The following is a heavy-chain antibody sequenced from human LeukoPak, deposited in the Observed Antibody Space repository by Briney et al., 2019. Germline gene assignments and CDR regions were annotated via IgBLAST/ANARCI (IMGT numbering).Heavy chain of an antibody. J-gene: IGHJ4*02. CDR1: GFTFSSYS. CDR3: ARDRADYGDIDY. V-gene: IGHV3-21*01. Sequence: GGSLRLSCAASGFTFSSYSMNWVRQAPGKGLEWVSSISSSSSYIYCADSVKGRFTISRDNAKNSLYLQMNSLRAEDTAVYYCARDRADYGDIDYWGQGTLVTVSS. CDR2: ISSSSSYI. D-gene: IGHD4-17*01.